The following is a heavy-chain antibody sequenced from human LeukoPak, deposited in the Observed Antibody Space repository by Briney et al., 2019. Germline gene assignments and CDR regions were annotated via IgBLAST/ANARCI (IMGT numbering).Heavy chain of an antibody. CDR2: IYYSGNT. CDR3: ARDTGDYVSYWYFDL. V-gene: IGHV4-59*01. CDR1: GGSISGYY. D-gene: IGHD4-17*01. Sequence: SETLSLTCTVSGGSISGYYWSWTRQSPGKGLEWIGHIYYSGNTNYNPSLKSRLTISLDTSKNQFSLKMSSVTAADTAVYYCARDTGDYVSYWYFDLWGRGTLVTVSS. J-gene: IGHJ2*01.